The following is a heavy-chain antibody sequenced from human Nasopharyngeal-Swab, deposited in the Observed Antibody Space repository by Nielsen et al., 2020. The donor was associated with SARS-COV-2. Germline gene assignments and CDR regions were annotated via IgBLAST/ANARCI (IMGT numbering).Heavy chain of an antibody. J-gene: IGHJ6*02. D-gene: IGHD3-22*01. CDR3: ARVDSSGYYYVWYYGMDV. CDR2: IYYSGST. V-gene: IGHV4-39*07. Sequence: SETLSLTCTVSGGSISSSSYYWGWILQPPGKGLEWIGSIYYSGSTYYNPSLKSRVTISVDTSKNQFYLKLSSVTAADTAVYYCARVDSSGYYYVWYYGMDVWGQGTTVTVSS. CDR1: GGSISSSSYY.